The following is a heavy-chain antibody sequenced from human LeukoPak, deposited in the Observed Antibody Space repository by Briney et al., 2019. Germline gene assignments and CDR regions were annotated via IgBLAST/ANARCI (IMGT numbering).Heavy chain of an antibody. Sequence: ASVKVSCKTSGYPFTNYGITWVRQAPGQGLEWMGWISAYNGNTNYAQELQGRVTLTTDTSTSTAYMDLRSLRSDDTAVYYCARVDAREPITIFVPTRGNWFDPWGQGTLVTVSS. CDR2: ISAYNGNT. V-gene: IGHV1-18*01. D-gene: IGHD3-3*01. CDR3: ARVDAREPITIFVPTRGNWFDP. CDR1: GYPFTNYG. J-gene: IGHJ5*02.